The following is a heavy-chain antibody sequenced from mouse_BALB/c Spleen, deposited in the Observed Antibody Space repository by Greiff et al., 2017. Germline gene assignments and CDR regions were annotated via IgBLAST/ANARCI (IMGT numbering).Heavy chain of an antibody. Sequence: QVQLKESGAELVRPGTSVKISCKASGYAFTNYWLGWVKQRPGHGLEWIGDIYPGSGNTYYNEKFKGKATLTADKSSSTAYMQLSSLTSEDSAVYFCARSGTHYFDYWGQGTTLTVSS. CDR2: IYPGSGNT. CDR1: GYAFTNYW. J-gene: IGHJ2*01. D-gene: IGHD2-14*01. CDR3: ARSGTHYFDY. V-gene: IGHV1-63*01.